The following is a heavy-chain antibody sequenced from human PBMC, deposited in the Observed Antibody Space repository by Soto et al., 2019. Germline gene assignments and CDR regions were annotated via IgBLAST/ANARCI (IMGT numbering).Heavy chain of an antibody. CDR2: INPGNGNT. Sequence: ASVKVSCKASGYTFTNYAMHWVRQAPGQRLDWMGWINPGNGNTKYSQRFQGRVTTTRDTSASTAYMELSSVRSEDSAVYYCARAPLAPAAMGYNWFDPWGQGTLVTVSS. CDR3: ARAPLAPAAMGYNWFDP. V-gene: IGHV1-3*01. J-gene: IGHJ5*02. D-gene: IGHD2-2*01. CDR1: GYTFTNYA.